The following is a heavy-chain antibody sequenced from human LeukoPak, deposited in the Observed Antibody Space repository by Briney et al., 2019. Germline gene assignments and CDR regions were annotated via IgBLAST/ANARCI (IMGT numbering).Heavy chain of an antibody. CDR3: AKTTDSGYGHDY. Sequence: ASVKVSCKASRYTLTAYSVHWVRQAPGQGLEWMGRINPNSGVTNYAQKFQGRVTMTRDTSISTAYMDLSRLTSDDTAVYYCAKTTDSGYGHDYWGQGTLVTVSS. CDR1: RYTLTAYS. D-gene: IGHD5-12*01. J-gene: IGHJ4*02. CDR2: INPNSGVT. V-gene: IGHV1-2*06.